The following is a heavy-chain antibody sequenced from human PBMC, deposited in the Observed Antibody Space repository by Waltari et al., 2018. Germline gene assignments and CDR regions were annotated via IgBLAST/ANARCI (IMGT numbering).Heavy chain of an antibody. J-gene: IGHJ1*01. V-gene: IGHV3-23*01. CDR1: GLTSFTHA. CDR2: ISVSDAT. Sequence: EVQLLESGGGFVQPGGSLRLSCQASGLTSFTHAINWVRQAPGKGLEWVSSISVSDATYYADSVKCRFTISRDYSDNTVYLQMDSLRADDTAVYFCAKPFYNWDDPLHSWGQGTPVTVSS. D-gene: IGHD1-20*01. CDR3: AKPFYNWDDPLHS.